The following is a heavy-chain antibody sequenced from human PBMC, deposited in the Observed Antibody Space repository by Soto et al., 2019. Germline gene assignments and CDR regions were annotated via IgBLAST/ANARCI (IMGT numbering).Heavy chain of an antibody. D-gene: IGHD3-10*01. V-gene: IGHV3-23*01. CDR2: ISGSGGST. Sequence: GGSLRLSCAASGFTFSSYAMSWVHQAPGKGLEWVSAISGSGGSTYYADSVKGRFTISRDNSKNTLYLQMNSLRAEDTAVYYCAKDRAAFITMVRGVINYWGQGTLVTVSS. CDR3: AKDRAAFITMVRGVINY. CDR1: GFTFSSYA. J-gene: IGHJ4*02.